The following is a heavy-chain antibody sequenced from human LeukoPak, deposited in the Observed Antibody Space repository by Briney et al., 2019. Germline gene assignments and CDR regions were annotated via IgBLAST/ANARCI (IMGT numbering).Heavy chain of an antibody. CDR1: GCSISSNY. V-gene: IGHV4-59*01. Sequence: SETLSLTCTVSGCSISSNYWSWVRQPPGKGLEWIGYLYYSGRTNYDPSLKSRVTISVDTSKNQFSLKLSSVTAADTAVYCCARTLSESDYYYGTHVWGQGTTVTVSS. CDR2: LYYSGRT. J-gene: IGHJ6*02. D-gene: IGHD6-19*01. CDR3: ARTLSESDYYYGTHV.